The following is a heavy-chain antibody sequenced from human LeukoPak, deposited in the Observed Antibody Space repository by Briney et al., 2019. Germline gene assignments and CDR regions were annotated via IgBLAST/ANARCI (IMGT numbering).Heavy chain of an antibody. CDR2: IYYSGST. J-gene: IGHJ4*02. CDR3: ARSQNYYGSGDY. CDR1: GGSISSYY. Sequence: NASETLSLTCTVSGGSISSYYWSWIRQPPGKGLEWIGYIYYSGSTNYNPSLEGRVTILVDTSRNHFSVKLSSVTAADTAVYYCARSQNYYGSGDYWSQGTLVTVSS. V-gene: IGHV4-59*01. D-gene: IGHD3-10*01.